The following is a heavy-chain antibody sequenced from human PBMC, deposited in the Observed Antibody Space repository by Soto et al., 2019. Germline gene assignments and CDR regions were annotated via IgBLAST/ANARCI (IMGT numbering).Heavy chain of an antibody. CDR1: GNTFSNYY. J-gene: IGHJ4*01. V-gene: IGHV1-46*03. D-gene: IGHD2-21*02. CDR2: INPSGGHT. Sequence: ASVKVSCKASGNTFSNYYIHWVRQAPGQGLEWMGTINPSGGHTTYAQKFLGRVTMTRDSPTSTLYMELTSLRFEDTAVYYCARGGHVVVVTAAFDYWG. CDR3: ARGGHVVVVTAAFDY.